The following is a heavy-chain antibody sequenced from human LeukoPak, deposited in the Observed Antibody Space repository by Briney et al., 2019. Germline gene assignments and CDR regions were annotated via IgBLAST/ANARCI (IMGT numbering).Heavy chain of an antibody. V-gene: IGHV3-20*01. J-gene: IGHJ6*03. CDR1: GFKFDDYE. CDR2: ISKSGRAT. CDR3: ARVPGSHYYYYMDV. Sequence: GGSLRLSCAASGFKFDDYEMSWVRQVPGKGLEYVSGISKSGRATGYGDSVKGRFTISRDNAKNSLFLQMASLRAEDTALYHCARVPGSHYYYYMDVWGKGAAVTVSS.